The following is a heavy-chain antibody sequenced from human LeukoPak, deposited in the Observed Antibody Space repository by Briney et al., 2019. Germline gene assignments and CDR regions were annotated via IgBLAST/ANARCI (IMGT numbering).Heavy chain of an antibody. CDR1: GFTFSNYD. CDR2: ISYEGNNK. CDR3: AKSVTSVTTASLDY. D-gene: IGHD4-17*01. V-gene: IGHV3-30*18. J-gene: IGHJ4*02. Sequence: GGSLRLSCAASGFTFSNYDMHWVRQAPGKGLEWVAVISYEGNNKYYADSVKGRFTISRDNSKNTLYVQMNSLRAEDTAVYYCAKSVTSVTTASLDYWGQGTLVTVPS.